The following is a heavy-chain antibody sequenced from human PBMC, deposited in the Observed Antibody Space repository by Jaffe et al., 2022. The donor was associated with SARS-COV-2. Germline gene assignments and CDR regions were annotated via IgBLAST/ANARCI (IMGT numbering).Heavy chain of an antibody. Sequence: QVQLVQSGAEVKKPGASVKVSCKASGYTFTSYAMHWVRQAPGQRLEWMGWINAGNGNTKYSQKFQGRVTITRDTSASTAYMELSSLRSEDTAVYYCARERKNEYSSGWYYFDYWGQGTLVTVSS. D-gene: IGHD6-19*01. CDR2: INAGNGNT. J-gene: IGHJ4*02. CDR1: GYTFTSYA. V-gene: IGHV1-3*01. CDR3: ARERKNEYSSGWYYFDY.